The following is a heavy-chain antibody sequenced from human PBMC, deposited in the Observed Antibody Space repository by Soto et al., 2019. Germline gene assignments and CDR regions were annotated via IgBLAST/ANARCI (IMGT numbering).Heavy chain of an antibody. CDR3: ARGIQLRCGMDV. CDR1: GFTFTNHW. V-gene: IGHV3-74*01. CDR2: INGDGTST. Sequence: EVQLVESGGGLVQPGGSLRLSCAATGFTFTNHWMHWVRQAPGKGLVWVSRINGDGTSTFYADSVKGRFAISRDNAMDTVYLQLSDLRGEDTAVYFCARGIQLRCGMDVWGQGTTVTVSS. J-gene: IGHJ6*02. D-gene: IGHD5-18*01.